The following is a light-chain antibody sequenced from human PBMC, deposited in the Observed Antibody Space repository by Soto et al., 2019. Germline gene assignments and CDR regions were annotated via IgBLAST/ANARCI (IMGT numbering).Light chain of an antibody. V-gene: IGKV1-27*01. CDR3: QRTYNAPFT. J-gene: IGKJ4*01. Sequence: DIQLTQSPSSLSASVGDRVTITCRVSQGISSHLNWYRQKPGKVPKLLIYSASNLQSGVPSRFSGSGSGTDFTLTISSLQPDDVATYYSQRTYNAPFTFGGGTKVEIK. CDR1: QGISSH. CDR2: SAS.